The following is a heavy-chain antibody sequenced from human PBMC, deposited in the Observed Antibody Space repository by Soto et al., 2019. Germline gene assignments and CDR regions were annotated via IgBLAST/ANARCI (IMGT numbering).Heavy chain of an antibody. D-gene: IGHD2-21*01. V-gene: IGHV1-46*01. CDR3: ARSRRQGDF. J-gene: IGHJ4*02. CDR1: GYTFIHYS. Sequence: QVQLVQSGAEVKKPGASVKISCTASGYTFIHYSIHWVRQAPGQGLEWMAIINPNGGSTNYAQKFQGRVTVTSDTSTTTVAMELNSLESDDTAVYICARSRRQGDFWGQGTLVTVSS. CDR2: INPNGGST.